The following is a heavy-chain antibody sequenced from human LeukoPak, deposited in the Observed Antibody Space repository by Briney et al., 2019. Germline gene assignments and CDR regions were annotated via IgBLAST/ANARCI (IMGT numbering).Heavy chain of an antibody. Sequence: ASVKVSCKASGYTFTSYGISWVRQAPGQGLEWMGWISAYNGNTNYAQKLQGRVTMTTDTSTSTAYMELRSLRSEDTAVYYCAREVFQGRTNAGYSSSSEEPGTDYYYYYMDVWGKGTTVTVSS. CDR1: GYTFTSYG. CDR2: ISAYNGNT. J-gene: IGHJ6*03. V-gene: IGHV1-18*01. D-gene: IGHD6-6*01. CDR3: AREVFQGRTNAGYSSSSEEPGTDYYYYYMDV.